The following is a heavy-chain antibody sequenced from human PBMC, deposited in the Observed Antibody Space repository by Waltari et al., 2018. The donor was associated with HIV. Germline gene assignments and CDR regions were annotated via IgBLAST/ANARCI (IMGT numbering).Heavy chain of an antibody. V-gene: IGHV4-39*07. Sequence: QPQLQESGPGLVKPSESLSLTCTVSGDSVGDSRYYWGWIRQPPGKGLECIGGIYYRGSTYYNPSLKSRVTISLDTSKNQFSLTPSSVAAADTAVYYCARGRNWNYPSQFDYWGQGTLVTVSS. J-gene: IGHJ4*02. CDR3: ARGRNWNYPSQFDY. CDR1: GDSVGDSRYY. D-gene: IGHD1-7*01. CDR2: IYYRGST.